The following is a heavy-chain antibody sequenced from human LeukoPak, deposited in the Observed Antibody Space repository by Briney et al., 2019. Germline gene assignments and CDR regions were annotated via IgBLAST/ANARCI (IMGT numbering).Heavy chain of an antibody. CDR1: GGTFSSYA. Sequence: ASVKVSCKASGGTFSSYAISWVRQAPGQGLEWMGWISAYNGNTNYAQKLQGRVTMTTDTSTSTAYMELRSLRSDDTAVYYCARERSQRYFDLWGRGTLVTVSS. V-gene: IGHV1-18*01. CDR2: ISAYNGNT. CDR3: ARERSQRYFDL. J-gene: IGHJ2*01.